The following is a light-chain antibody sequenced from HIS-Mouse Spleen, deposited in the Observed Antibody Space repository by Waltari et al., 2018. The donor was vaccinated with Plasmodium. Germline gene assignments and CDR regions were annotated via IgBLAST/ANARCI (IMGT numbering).Light chain of an antibody. CDR3: CSYAGSYTWV. CDR1: SSDVGGYNY. J-gene: IGLJ3*02. CDR2: AVS. Sequence: QSALTQPRSVSGSPGQSVTISCTGTSSDVGGYNYVSCYQQHPGKAPKLMIYAVSKRPSGVPDRFSGSKSGNTASLTISGLQAEDEADYYCCSYAGSYTWVFGGGTKLTVL. V-gene: IGLV2-11*01.